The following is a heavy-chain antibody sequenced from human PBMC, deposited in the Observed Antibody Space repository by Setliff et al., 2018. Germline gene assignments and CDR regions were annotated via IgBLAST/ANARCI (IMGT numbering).Heavy chain of an antibody. CDR2: IIPIFGTA. CDR1: GGTFSSYA. Sequence: ASVKVSCKASGGTFSSYAISWVRQAPGQGLEWMGRIIPIFGTANYAQKFQGRVTITADKSTSTAYMELSSLRSEDTAVYYCARDPWQWLTTFTSAEYFQHWGQGTPVTVSS. CDR3: ARDPWQWLTTFTSAEYFQH. V-gene: IGHV1-69*06. J-gene: IGHJ1*01. D-gene: IGHD6-19*01.